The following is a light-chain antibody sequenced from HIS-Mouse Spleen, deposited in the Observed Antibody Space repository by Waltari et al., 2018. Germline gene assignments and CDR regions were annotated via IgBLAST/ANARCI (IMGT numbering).Light chain of an antibody. Sequence: DIVMTQSPLSLPVTPGEPASISFRSSQSLLHSNGYNYLYWYLQKPGQSPQLLIYLGSNRASGVPDRFSGSGSGTDFTLKISRVEAEDVGVYYCMQALQTPWTFGQGTKVEIK. CDR2: LGS. CDR1: QSLLHSNGYNY. V-gene: IGKV2-28*01. J-gene: IGKJ1*01. CDR3: MQALQTPWT.